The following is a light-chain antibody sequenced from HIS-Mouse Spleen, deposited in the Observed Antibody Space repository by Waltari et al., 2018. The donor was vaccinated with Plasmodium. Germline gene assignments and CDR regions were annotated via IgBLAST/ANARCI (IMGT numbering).Light chain of an antibody. CDR3: QSYDSSNQWV. CDR1: SGSIASNY. J-gene: IGLJ3*02. CDR2: EDK. Sequence: FMLTQPHSVSESPGKTVTISCTRSSGSIASNYVQWSQQRPGSAPTTVIYEDKQRPSGVPDRFSGSIDSSSNSAFLTISGLKTEDEADYYCQSYDSSNQWVFGGGTKLTVL. V-gene: IGLV6-57*04.